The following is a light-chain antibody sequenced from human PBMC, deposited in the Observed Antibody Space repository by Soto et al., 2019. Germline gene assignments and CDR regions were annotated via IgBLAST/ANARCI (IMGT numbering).Light chain of an antibody. V-gene: IGKV2-28*01. CDR3: MQSLQTIT. CDR2: LGS. CDR1: QSLLHSNGYNY. Sequence: DIVMTQSPLSLPVTPGEPASISCRSSQSLLHSNGYNYLDRYVQKPGQSPQLLIYLGSNRASGVPDRFSGSTSGTDFTLRISRVDADDVGFYYCMQSLQTITFGQGIRLEIK. J-gene: IGKJ5*01.